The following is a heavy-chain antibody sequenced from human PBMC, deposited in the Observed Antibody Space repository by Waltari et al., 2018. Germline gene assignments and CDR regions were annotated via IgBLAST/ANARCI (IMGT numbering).Heavy chain of an antibody. CDR3: AIAGGAGATPYAGVLDY. Sequence: QVQLQESGPGLVKPSETLSLTCTVSGGSISSYYWSWIRQPPGKGLEWIGYIYYSWSTNVNPSLKSRVTISVDTSKNQFSLKLSSVTAADTAVDYCAIAGGAGATPYAGVLDYWGQGTLVTVSS. J-gene: IGHJ4*02. CDR1: GGSISSYY. D-gene: IGHD1-26*01. CDR2: IYYSWST. V-gene: IGHV4-59*01.